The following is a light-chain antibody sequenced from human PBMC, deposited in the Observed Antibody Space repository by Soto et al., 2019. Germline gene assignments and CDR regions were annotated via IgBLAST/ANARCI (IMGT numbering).Light chain of an antibody. J-gene: IGLJ1*01. V-gene: IGLV1-40*01. Sequence: QSVLTQPPSVSGAPGQRVTISCTGSRSNIGAGYDVHWYQQFPGTAPKLLIYANNNRPSGVPDRFSASKSGTSASLAITGLQADDEADYYCQSYDTNRRGVFGTGTKVTVL. CDR3: QSYDTNRRGV. CDR2: ANN. CDR1: RSNIGAGYD.